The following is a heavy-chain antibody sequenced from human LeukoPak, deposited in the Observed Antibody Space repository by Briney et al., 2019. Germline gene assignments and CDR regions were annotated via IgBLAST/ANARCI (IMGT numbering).Heavy chain of an antibody. Sequence: SETLSLTCTVFGGSISSSTYSWGWIRQPPGKGLEWIVNIYYSGSTDYNPSLKSRVLIFVDTSKNQFSLKLRSVTAADTAVYYCARLGNGYNCYYFEYWGQGTLVTVSS. CDR2: IYYSGST. CDR1: GGSISSSTYS. CDR3: ARLGNGYNCYYFEY. V-gene: IGHV4-39*01. J-gene: IGHJ4*02. D-gene: IGHD5-24*01.